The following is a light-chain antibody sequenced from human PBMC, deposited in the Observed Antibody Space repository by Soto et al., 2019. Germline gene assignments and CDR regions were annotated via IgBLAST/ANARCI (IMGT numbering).Light chain of an antibody. Sequence: DIQMTQSPSTLSASVGDRVTITCRASQSVNRWLAWYQQKPGKAPNLLIYKAYSLQSGVPSRFSGSGSGTEFSLTISSLQPDDFATYYCQQYNSYPWTFGQGTKVEIK. CDR3: QQYNSYPWT. V-gene: IGKV1-5*03. CDR1: QSVNRW. J-gene: IGKJ1*01. CDR2: KAY.